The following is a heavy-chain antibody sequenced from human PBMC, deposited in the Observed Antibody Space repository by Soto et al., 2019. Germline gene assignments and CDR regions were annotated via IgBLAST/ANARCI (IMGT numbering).Heavy chain of an antibody. D-gene: IGHD1-26*01. CDR1: GFTFSSYG. CDR2: IWYDGSNK. J-gene: IGHJ4*02. Sequence: GGSLRLSCAASGFTFSSYGMHWVRQAPGKGLEWVAVIWYDGSNKYYADSVKGRFTISRDNSKNTLYLQMNSLRAEDTAVYYCARVDVVGATGGHFDYWGQGTLVTVSS. V-gene: IGHV3-33*01. CDR3: ARVDVVGATGGHFDY.